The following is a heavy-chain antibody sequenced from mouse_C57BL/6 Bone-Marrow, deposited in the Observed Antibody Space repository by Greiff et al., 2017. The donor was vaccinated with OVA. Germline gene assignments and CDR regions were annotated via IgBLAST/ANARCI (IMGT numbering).Heavy chain of an antibody. D-gene: IGHD1-1*01. CDR1: GYSFTGYF. CDR2: INPYNGDT. Sequence: VQLKESGPELVKPGDSVKISCKASGYSFTGYFMNWVMQSPGKSLEWIGRINPYNGDTFYNQKFKGKATLTVDKSSSTAHMELRSLTSEDSAVYYCARWGYGSSYFDYWGQGTTLTVSS. CDR3: ARWGYGSSYFDY. J-gene: IGHJ2*01. V-gene: IGHV1-20*01.